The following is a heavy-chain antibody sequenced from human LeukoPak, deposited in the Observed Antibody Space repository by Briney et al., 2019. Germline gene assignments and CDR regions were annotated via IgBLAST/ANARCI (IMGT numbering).Heavy chain of an antibody. Sequence: GESLKISCKGSGYSFTSYWIGWARQMPGKGLEWMGIIYPGDSDTRYSPSFQGQVTISADKSISTAYLQWSSLKASDTAMYYCARGEGSSWYQYYYYYGMDVWGQGTTVTVSS. CDR2: IYPGDSDT. CDR3: ARGEGSSWYQYYYYYGMDV. CDR1: GYSFTSYW. J-gene: IGHJ6*02. V-gene: IGHV5-51*01. D-gene: IGHD6-13*01.